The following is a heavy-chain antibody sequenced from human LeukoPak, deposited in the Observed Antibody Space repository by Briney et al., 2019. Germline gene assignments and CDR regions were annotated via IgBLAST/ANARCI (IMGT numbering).Heavy chain of an antibody. J-gene: IGHJ4*01. CDR2: IYPEDSDA. Sequence: GESLKISCQGSRHNFTTHWIGWVRQMPGKGLEWMGIIYPEDSDASYSPSFQGHVTISADKSISTAYLQWGSLRASDTATYYCARRGSSSSHFDSWGRGTLVIVSS. CDR3: ARRGSSSSHFDS. D-gene: IGHD2/OR15-2a*01. CDR1: RHNFTTHW. V-gene: IGHV5-51*01.